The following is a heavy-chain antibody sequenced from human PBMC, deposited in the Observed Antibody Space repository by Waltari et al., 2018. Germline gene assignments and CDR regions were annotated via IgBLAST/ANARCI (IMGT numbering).Heavy chain of an antibody. V-gene: IGHV3-9*03. D-gene: IGHD1-26*01. CDR1: GFTFDDYA. J-gene: IGHJ4*02. CDR2: ISWNSGSI. CDR3: AKGVRRVLLVCFFDY. Sequence: EVQLVESGGGLVQPGRSLRLSCAASGFTFDDYAMHWVRQAPGKGLEWVSGISWNSGSIGYADSVKGRFTISRDNAKNSLYLQMNSLSAEDMAVYYCAKGVRRVLLVCFFDYWGQGTLVTVSS.